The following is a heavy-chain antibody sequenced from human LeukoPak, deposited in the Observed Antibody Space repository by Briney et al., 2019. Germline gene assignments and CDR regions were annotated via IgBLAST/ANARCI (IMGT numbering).Heavy chain of an antibody. CDR3: ARDGGWLQTQNHYYYHGLDV. CDR2: IIPILDMA. D-gene: IGHD5-24*01. J-gene: IGHJ6*02. V-gene: IGHV1-69*04. CDR1: GGAFSSYG. Sequence: SVKVSCKASGGAFSSYGITWVRQALGQGPEWMGRIIPILDMADYAQNFRGRVTITADKSTRTAYMEMSSLRFEDTAVYYCARDGGWLQTQNHYYYHGLDVWGQGTTVTVSS.